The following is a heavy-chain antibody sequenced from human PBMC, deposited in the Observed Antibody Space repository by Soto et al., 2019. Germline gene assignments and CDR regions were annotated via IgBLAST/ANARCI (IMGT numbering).Heavy chain of an antibody. V-gene: IGHV3-30*04. D-gene: IGHD3-3*01. CDR1: RFTFTDYA. CDR2: ISYDGSKK. J-gene: IGHJ6*02. Sequence: QVQLVESGGGVVQPGGSLRLSCAASRFTFTDYAMHWVRQPPGKGLEWVAFISYDGSKKYYADSVKGRFTISRENSKNTMYIQMNSLRGEDTAVYYCARDEDFWSRRPQGGGLDVWGQGTTVTVSS. CDR3: ARDEDFWSRRPQGGGLDV.